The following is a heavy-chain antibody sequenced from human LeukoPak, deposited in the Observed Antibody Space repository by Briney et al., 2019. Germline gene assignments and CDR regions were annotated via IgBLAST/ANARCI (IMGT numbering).Heavy chain of an antibody. CDR3: ARVGGHFDWFRS. D-gene: IGHD3-3*02. Sequence: SQTLSLTCTVSGGSISSGGYYWNWIRQHPGKGLEWIGYIYYSGSTLYNPSLQSRVTISVETSKNQFSLKLSSVTAADTAVYYCARVGGHFDWFRSWGQGTLVTVDS. CDR2: IYYSGST. V-gene: IGHV4-31*03. J-gene: IGHJ5*01. CDR1: GGSISSGGYY.